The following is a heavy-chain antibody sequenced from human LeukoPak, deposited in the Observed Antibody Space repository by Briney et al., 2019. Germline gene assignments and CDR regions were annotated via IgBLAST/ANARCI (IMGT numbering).Heavy chain of an antibody. D-gene: IGHD2-2*01. CDR1: GYTFTSYG. CDR3: ALTSGYCSSTSCYRVWFDP. J-gene: IGHJ5*02. Sequence: ATVKVSCKASGYTFTSYGISWVRQPPGQGLEWMGWISAYNGNTNYAQKLQGRVTMTTDTSTSTAYMELRSLRSDDTAVYYCALTSGYCSSTSCYRVWFDPWGQGTLVTVSS. CDR2: ISAYNGNT. V-gene: IGHV1-18*01.